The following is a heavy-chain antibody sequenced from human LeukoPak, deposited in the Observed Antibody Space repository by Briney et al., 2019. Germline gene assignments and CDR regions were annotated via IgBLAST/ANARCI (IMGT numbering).Heavy chain of an antibody. Sequence: ASVKVSCKASGYTFTGYYMHWVRQAPGQGLEWMGWINPNSGGTNYAQKFQGRVTMTRDTSISTAYMELSRLRSDDTAVYYCARGRFQYYGDYLDAFDIWGQGTMVTVSS. CDR1: GYTFTGYY. V-gene: IGHV1-2*02. CDR3: ARGRFQYYGDYLDAFDI. CDR2: INPNSGGT. D-gene: IGHD4-17*01. J-gene: IGHJ3*02.